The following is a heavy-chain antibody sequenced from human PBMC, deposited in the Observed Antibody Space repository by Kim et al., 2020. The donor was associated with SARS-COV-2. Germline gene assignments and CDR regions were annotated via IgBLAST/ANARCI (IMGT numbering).Heavy chain of an antibody. V-gene: IGHV4-59*01. CDR3: AKSQMVRSPFDY. Sequence: NYKPSLNSRVTISVDTSKNQFSLKLNSVTAADTALYYCAKSQMVRSPFDYWGQGTLVTVSS. J-gene: IGHJ4*02. D-gene: IGHD6-13*01.